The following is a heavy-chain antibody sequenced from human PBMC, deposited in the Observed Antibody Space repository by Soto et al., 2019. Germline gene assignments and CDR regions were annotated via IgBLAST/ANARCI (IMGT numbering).Heavy chain of an antibody. D-gene: IGHD4-17*01. CDR1: GGSFSGYY. V-gene: IGHV4-34*01. J-gene: IGHJ6*02. Sequence: SETLSLTCAVYGGSFSGYYWSWIRQPPGKGLEWIGEINHSGSTNYNPSLKSRVTISVDTSKNQFSLKLSSVTAADTAVYYCARVGSYGDYEYYYYYGMDVWGQGTTVTVSS. CDR3: ARVGSYGDYEYYYYYGMDV. CDR2: INHSGST.